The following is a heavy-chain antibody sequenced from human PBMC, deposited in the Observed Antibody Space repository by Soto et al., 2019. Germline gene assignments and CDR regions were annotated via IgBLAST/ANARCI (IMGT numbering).Heavy chain of an antibody. CDR2: IYYSGRT. CDR1: GGSINSDAYY. J-gene: IGHJ4*02. V-gene: IGHV4-30-4*01. Sequence: SETLSLTCTVSGGSINSDAYYWSWIRQPPGKGLEWIGHIYYSGRTYYNPSLDSRLTISLDTSKNQFSLRLRSVNASDTAVYYCARDRSNSPDYFDYWGQGTLVTVSS. D-gene: IGHD6-6*01. CDR3: ARDRSNSPDYFDY.